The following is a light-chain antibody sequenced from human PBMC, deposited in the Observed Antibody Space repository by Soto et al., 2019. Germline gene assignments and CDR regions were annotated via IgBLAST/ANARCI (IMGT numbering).Light chain of an antibody. V-gene: IGKV3-15*01. Sequence: EIVMTQSPATLSVSTGERATLSCRASQSVSSNLAWYQQKPGQAPRLLIYGASTRATGIPARFSGSGSGTEFTLTISSLQSEDVAVYYCQEHASIFGQGTRLEI. CDR1: QSVSSN. CDR2: GAS. CDR3: QEHASI. J-gene: IGKJ5*01.